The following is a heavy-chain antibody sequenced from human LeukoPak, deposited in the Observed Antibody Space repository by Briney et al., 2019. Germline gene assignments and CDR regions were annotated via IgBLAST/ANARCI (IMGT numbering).Heavy chain of an antibody. D-gene: IGHD6-6*01. CDR1: GFTFSSYA. Sequence: GGSLRLSCEASGFTFSSYAMNWVRQAPGKGLEWVSGTSNSGGSTYYADSVKGRFTISRDNSKNTLYLQMNSLRAEDTAVYYCAKETSSSFDYWGQGTLVTVS. CDR2: TSNSGGST. J-gene: IGHJ4*02. CDR3: AKETSSSFDY. V-gene: IGHV3-23*01.